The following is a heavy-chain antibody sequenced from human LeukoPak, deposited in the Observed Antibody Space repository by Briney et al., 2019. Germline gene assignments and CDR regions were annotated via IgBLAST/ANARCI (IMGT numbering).Heavy chain of an antibody. D-gene: IGHD2-15*01. J-gene: IGHJ4*02. CDR2: IIGDGSST. CDR3: TRDVGFCSGGRCFPSGPADY. Sequence: GESLRLSCAASGFIFNGHWMHWVRQAPGKGLMWVSHIIGDGSSTNYADSVKGRFTIPRDNAKNTLYLQMNSLRAEDTAVYYCTRDVGFCSGGRCFPSGPADYWGQGTLVTVSS. CDR1: GFIFNGHW. V-gene: IGHV3-74*01.